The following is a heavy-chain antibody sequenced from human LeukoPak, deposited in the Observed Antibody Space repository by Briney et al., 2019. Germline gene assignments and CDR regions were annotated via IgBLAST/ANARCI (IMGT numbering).Heavy chain of an antibody. CDR1: GFTFSSYS. CDR3: AREDRYFDLYYYYYMDV. D-gene: IGHD3-9*01. Sequence: PGGSLRLSCAASGFTFSSYSMNRVRQAPGKGLEWVSSISSRSSYIHYADSVKGRFTISRDNAKNSLYLQMNSLRAEDTAVYYCAREDRYFDLYYYYYMDVWGKGTTVTVSS. CDR2: ISSRSSYI. J-gene: IGHJ6*03. V-gene: IGHV3-21*06.